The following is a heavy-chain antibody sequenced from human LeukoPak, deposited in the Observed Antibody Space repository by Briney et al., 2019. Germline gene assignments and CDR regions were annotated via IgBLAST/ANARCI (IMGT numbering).Heavy chain of an antibody. CDR3: AREARDYYYYYMDV. V-gene: IGHV1-69*06. CDR2: IIPIFGTA. D-gene: IGHD2-21*01. Sequence: GASVKVSCKASGGTFSSYAISWVRQAPGQGLEWMGGIIPIFGTANYAQKFQGRVTITADKSTSTAYMELSSLRSEDTAVYYCAREARDYYYYYMDVWGKGTTVTVSS. CDR1: GGTFSSYA. J-gene: IGHJ6*03.